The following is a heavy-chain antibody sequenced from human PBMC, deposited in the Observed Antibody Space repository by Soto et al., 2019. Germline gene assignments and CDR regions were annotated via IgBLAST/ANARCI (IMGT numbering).Heavy chain of an antibody. J-gene: IGHJ4*02. CDR2: ITKSGDRT. Sequence: GGSLRLSCAASGFTFSNYAMSWVRQAPGRGLEWVSTITKSGDRTYYVDSVKGRFTISRDNSRNTVFLQMNSLRAEDTAVYHCVRSSGWTGDYWGQGTLVTVSS. V-gene: IGHV3-23*01. CDR1: GFTFSNYA. CDR3: VRSSGWTGDY. D-gene: IGHD3-10*01.